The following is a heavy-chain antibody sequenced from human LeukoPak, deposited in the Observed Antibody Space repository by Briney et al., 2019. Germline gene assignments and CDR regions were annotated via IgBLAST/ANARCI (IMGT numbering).Heavy chain of an antibody. CDR3: ARLLGTHINYFDP. V-gene: IGHV4-39*01. J-gene: IGHJ5*02. CDR1: GGSITSSRYY. Sequence: SETLSLTCTVSGGSITSSRYYWDWIRQPPGKGLEWIGSIFYSGSTYYNPSLKSRVTISVDTSKNQFSLKLSSVTAADTAVYYCARLLGTHINYFDPWGQGTLVTVSS. CDR2: IFYSGST. D-gene: IGHD2-21*01.